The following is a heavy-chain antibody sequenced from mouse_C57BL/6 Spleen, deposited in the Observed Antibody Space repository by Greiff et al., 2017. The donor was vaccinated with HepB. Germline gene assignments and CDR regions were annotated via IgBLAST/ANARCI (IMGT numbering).Heavy chain of an antibody. CDR2: IYPRSGNT. CDR3: ARYGGNYGYFDV. CDR1: GYTFTSYW. Sequence: VQLQQPGAELVKPGASVKLSCKASGYTFTSYWMHWVKQRTGQGLEWIGEIYPRSGNTYYNEKFKGKATLTADKSSSTAYMELRSLTSEDSAVYFCARYGGNYGYFDVWGTGTTVTVSS. J-gene: IGHJ1*03. D-gene: IGHD1-1*02. V-gene: IGHV1-81*01.